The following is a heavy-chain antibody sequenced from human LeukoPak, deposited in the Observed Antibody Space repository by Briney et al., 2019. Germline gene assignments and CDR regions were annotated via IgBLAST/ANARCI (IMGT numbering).Heavy chain of an antibody. CDR2: IYYSGST. Sequence: SETLSLTCTVSGGSISSYYWSWIRQPPGKGLEWIGYIYYSGSTNYNPSLKSRVTISVDTSKNQFSLKPSSVTAADTAVYYCASLYGSGTKYYMDVWGKGTTVTVSS. J-gene: IGHJ6*03. V-gene: IGHV4-59*08. D-gene: IGHD3-10*01. CDR1: GGSISSYY. CDR3: ASLYGSGTKYYMDV.